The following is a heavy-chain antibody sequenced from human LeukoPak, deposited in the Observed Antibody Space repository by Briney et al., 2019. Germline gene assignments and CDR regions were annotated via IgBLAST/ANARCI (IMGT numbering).Heavy chain of an antibody. D-gene: IGHD3-16*02. J-gene: IGHJ4*02. Sequence: SETLSLTCAVYGGSFSGYYWSWIRQPPGKGLEWIGEINHSGSTNYNPSLKSRVTISVDTSKNQFSLKLSSVTAADTAVYYCARGWYDVWGSYRPVDYWGQGTLVTVSS. CDR3: ARGWYDVWGSYRPVDY. CDR1: GGSFSGYY. V-gene: IGHV4-34*01. CDR2: INHSGST.